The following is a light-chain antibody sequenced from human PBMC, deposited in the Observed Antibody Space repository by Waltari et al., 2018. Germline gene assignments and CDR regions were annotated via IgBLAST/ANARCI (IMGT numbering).Light chain of an antibody. CDR2: GAS. Sequence: EIVLTQSPGTLSLSAGERATLSCRASQSVTTNYLAWYQQNPGQAPRLLIYGASNRATGIPDRFTGSGSGTDFTLTISRLEPEDFAVYYCQQYGSSPGTFGHGTKVEIK. CDR1: QSVTTNY. J-gene: IGKJ1*01. V-gene: IGKV3-20*01. CDR3: QQYGSSPGT.